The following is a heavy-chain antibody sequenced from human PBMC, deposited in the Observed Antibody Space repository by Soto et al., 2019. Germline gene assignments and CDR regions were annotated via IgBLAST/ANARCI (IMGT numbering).Heavy chain of an antibody. J-gene: IGHJ6*04. CDR3: ARVLLWFGKLSHGYYGMDV. CDR1: GGSFSGYY. V-gene: IGHV4-34*01. CDR2: INHSGST. Sequence: SETLSLTCAVYGGSFSGYYWSWIRQPPGKGLEWIGEINHSGSTNYNPSLKSRVTISVDTSKNQFSLKLSSVTAADTAVYYCARVLLWFGKLSHGYYGMDVWGKGTTVTVSS. D-gene: IGHD3-10*01.